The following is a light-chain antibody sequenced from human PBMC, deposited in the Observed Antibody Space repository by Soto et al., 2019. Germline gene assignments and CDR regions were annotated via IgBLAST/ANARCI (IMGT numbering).Light chain of an antibody. J-gene: IGKJ1*01. V-gene: IGKV1-9*01. CDR1: QGISIY. CDR3: QQVESYPPT. CDR2: AAS. Sequence: DIQLTQSPSFLSASVGDRVTITCRASQGISIYLAWYQQKPGKAPELLIYAASALQSGGPLRFSGSGSGTEVTLAMSSLQPEDFATYYCQQVESYPPTFGQGTKVEI.